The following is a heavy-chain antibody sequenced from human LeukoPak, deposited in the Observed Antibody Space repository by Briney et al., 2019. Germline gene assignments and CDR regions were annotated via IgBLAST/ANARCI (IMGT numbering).Heavy chain of an antibody. CDR3: AKANCGSECYYNLDY. D-gene: IGHD2-21*01. CDR2: ISGSGART. Sequence: GGSLRLSCAASGFAFSSYTMAWVRQAPGKGLEWVSGISGSGARTFYADSVKGRFTISRDNSKNTLYLQMTSLRAEDTALYYCAKANCGSECYYNLDYWGQGTLVTVSS. V-gene: IGHV3-23*01. CDR1: GFAFSSYT. J-gene: IGHJ4*02.